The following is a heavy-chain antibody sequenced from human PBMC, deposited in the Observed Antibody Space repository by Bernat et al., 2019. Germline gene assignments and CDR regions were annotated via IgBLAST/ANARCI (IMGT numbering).Heavy chain of an antibody. CDR3: ARGIVATGYYFDY. CDR2: IYYSGST. D-gene: IGHD5-12*01. CDR1: VGSISSGGYY. Sequence: QVQLQESGPGLVKPSQTLSLTCTVSVGSISSGGYYWSCIRQHPGKGLEWIGYIYYSGSTYYNPSLKSRVTISVDTSKSQFSLKLSSVTAADTAVYYCARGIVATGYYFDYWGQGTLVTVSS. V-gene: IGHV4-31*03. J-gene: IGHJ4*02.